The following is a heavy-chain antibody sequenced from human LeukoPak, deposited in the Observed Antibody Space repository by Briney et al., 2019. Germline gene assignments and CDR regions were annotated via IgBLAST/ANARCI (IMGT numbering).Heavy chain of an antibody. J-gene: IGHJ6*02. V-gene: IGHV3-30*18. CDR2: ISYDGSNK. D-gene: IGHD6-13*01. CDR1: GFTFSSYG. Sequence: GGSLRLSCAASGFTFSSYGMHWVRQAPGKGLEWVAVISYDGSNKYYADSVKGRFTISRDNSKNTPYLQMNSLRAEDTAVYYCAKDQTSSSSWYWDDYYYYGMDVWGQGTTVTVSS. CDR3: AKDQTSSSSWYWDDYYYYGMDV.